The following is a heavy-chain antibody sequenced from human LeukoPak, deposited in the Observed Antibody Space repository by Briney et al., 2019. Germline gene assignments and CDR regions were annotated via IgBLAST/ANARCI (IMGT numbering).Heavy chain of an antibody. Sequence: GGSLRLSCAASGFTFSSYAMSWVRQAPGKGLEWVSAISGSGGSTYYADSVKGRFTISRDNSKNTLYLQMNSLRAEDTAVYYCARSPHRGYSSGWYYAVWGQGTTVTVSS. D-gene: IGHD6-19*01. J-gene: IGHJ6*02. CDR1: GFTFSSYA. V-gene: IGHV3-23*01. CDR2: ISGSGGST. CDR3: ARSPHRGYSSGWYYAV.